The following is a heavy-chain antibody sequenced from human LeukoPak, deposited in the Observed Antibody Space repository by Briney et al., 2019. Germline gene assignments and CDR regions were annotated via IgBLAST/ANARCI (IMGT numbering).Heavy chain of an antibody. J-gene: IGHJ4*02. CDR3: ASDPLSYSSGWYGSLDY. V-gene: IGHV3-66*01. CDR1: GFTVGSNY. Sequence: GGSLRLSCAASGFTVGSNYMSWVRQAPGKGLEWVSVIYSGGSTYYADSVKGRFTISRDNSKNTLYLQMNSLRAEDTAVYYCASDPLSYSSGWYGSLDYWGQGTLVTVSS. CDR2: IYSGGST. D-gene: IGHD6-19*01.